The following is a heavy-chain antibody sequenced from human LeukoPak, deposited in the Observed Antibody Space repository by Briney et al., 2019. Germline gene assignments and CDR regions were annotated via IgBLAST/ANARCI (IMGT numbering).Heavy chain of an antibody. J-gene: IGHJ6*02. CDR3: TTCSGGSCYSPSGYYYYGMDV. V-gene: IGHV3-66*01. Sequence: PGGSLRLSCAASGFTVSSNYMSWVRQAPGKGLEWVTVIYSGGSTYYADSVKGRFTISRDNSKNTLYLQMNSLRAEDTAVYYCTTCSGGSCYSPSGYYYYGMDVWGQGTTVTASS. CDR1: GFTVSSNY. CDR2: IYSGGST. D-gene: IGHD2-15*01.